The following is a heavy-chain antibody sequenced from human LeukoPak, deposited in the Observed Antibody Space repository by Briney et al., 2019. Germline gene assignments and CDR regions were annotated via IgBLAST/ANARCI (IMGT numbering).Heavy chain of an antibody. D-gene: IGHD2-2*01. Sequence: PSETLSLTCTVSGGSISSGSYYWSWIRQPAGKGLEWIGRIYTSGGTNYNPSLKSRVTISVDTSKNQFSLKLSSVTAADTAVYYCARSIVVVPAAISPFDYWGQGTLVTVSS. CDR3: ARSIVVVPAAISPFDY. J-gene: IGHJ4*02. CDR1: GGSISSGSYY. V-gene: IGHV4-61*02. CDR2: IYTSGGT.